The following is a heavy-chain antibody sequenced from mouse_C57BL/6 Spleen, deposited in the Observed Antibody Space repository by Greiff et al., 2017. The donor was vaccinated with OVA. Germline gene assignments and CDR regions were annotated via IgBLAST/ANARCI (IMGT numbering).Heavy chain of an antibody. V-gene: IGHV1-7*01. CDR1: GYTFTSYW. CDR2: INPSSSYT. Sequence: VQLQQSGAELAKPGASVKLSCKASGYTFTSYWMHWVKQRPGQGLEWIGNINPSSSYTNYNQKFKDKATLTADKSSSTAYMQQDSLTYEDSAVYYCASEWEFAYWGQGTLVTVSA. CDR3: ASEWEFAY. J-gene: IGHJ3*01. D-gene: IGHD4-1*01.